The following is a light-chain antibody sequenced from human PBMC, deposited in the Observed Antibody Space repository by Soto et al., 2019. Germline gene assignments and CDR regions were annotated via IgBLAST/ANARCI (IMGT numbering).Light chain of an antibody. Sequence: EIVLTQSPGTLSLSPGERATLSCRASQSVSSSFLVWYQQKPGQAPRLLIYGASNRATGIPDRFSGSGSGTDFTLTISRLEPEDFAANYCHQYVTSPWAFGQGTKVAIE. CDR3: HQYVTSPWA. V-gene: IGKV3-20*01. CDR1: QSVSSSF. J-gene: IGKJ1*01. CDR2: GAS.